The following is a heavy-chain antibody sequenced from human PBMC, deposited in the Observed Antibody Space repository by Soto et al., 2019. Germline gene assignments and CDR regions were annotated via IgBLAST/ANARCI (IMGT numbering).Heavy chain of an antibody. CDR3: AKVFYYYDSSGYYYFDY. J-gene: IGHJ4*02. CDR1: GFTFSSYA. D-gene: IGHD3-22*01. CDR2: ISGSGSTI. Sequence: EVQLLESGGGLVQPGGSLRLSCAASGFTFSSYAVSWVRQAPGKGPEWISSISGSGSTIYYADSVKGRFTISRDNSKNTLYLQMSRLRADDTAVYYCAKVFYYYDSSGYYYFDYWGQGTLVTVSS. V-gene: IGHV3-23*01.